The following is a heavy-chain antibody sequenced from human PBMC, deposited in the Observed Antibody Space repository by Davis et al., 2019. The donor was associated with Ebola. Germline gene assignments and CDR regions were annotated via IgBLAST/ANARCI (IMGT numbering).Heavy chain of an antibody. D-gene: IGHD3-3*01. CDR2: INAGNGNT. J-gene: IGHJ6*04. CDR3: ARSSSDFWSGYYTYYYYYDMDV. CDR1: GYTFTSYA. V-gene: IGHV1-3*01. Sequence: AASVKVSCKASGYTFTSYAMHWVRQAPGQRLEWMGWINAGNGNTRYSQKFQGRVTITADESTSTAYMELSSLRSEVTAVYYCARSSSDFWSGYYTYYYYYDMDVWGKGTTVTVSS.